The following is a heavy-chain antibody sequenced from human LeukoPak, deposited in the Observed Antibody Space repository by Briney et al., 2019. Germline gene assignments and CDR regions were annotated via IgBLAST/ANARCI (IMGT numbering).Heavy chain of an antibody. J-gene: IGHJ4*02. D-gene: IGHD7-27*01. Sequence: PGGSLRLSCAASGFTFSSYEMNWVRQAPGKGLEWVSYISSSGSTIYYADPVKGRFTISRDNAKNSLYLQMNSLRAEDTAVYYCARVTRDDAYFDYWGQGTLVTVSS. CDR3: ARVTRDDAYFDY. V-gene: IGHV3-48*03. CDR2: ISSSGSTI. CDR1: GFTFSSYE.